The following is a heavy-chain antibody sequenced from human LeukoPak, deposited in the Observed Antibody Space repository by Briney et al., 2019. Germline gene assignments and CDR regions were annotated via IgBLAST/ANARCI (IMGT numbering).Heavy chain of an antibody. V-gene: IGHV4-4*07. D-gene: IGHD3-22*01. CDR3: ARTPIYYFDNSGYYN. CDR2: IYSSGST. Sequence: PSETLSLTCTVSGVSISGYYWSWIRQPAGKGLEWIGLIYSSGSTSYNPSLKSRVTMSVDTSKKQFSLRLSSVTAADTAVYYCARTPIYYFDNSGYYNWGQGTLVTVSS. CDR1: GVSISGYY. J-gene: IGHJ4*02.